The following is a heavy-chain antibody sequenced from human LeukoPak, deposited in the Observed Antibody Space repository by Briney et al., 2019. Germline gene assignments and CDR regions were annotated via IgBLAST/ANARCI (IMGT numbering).Heavy chain of an antibody. CDR3: ARDWRVFCGGDCFGFFDY. CDR2: ISYEGSNK. J-gene: IGHJ4*02. V-gene: IGHV3-30-3*01. Sequence: GGSLRLSCAAPEFTFSSYTMHGGRPGPVKGPGWVALISYEGSNKYFADSVKSRFTFSRDNSKKTLFLQTNSLRAEDTAMYYCARDWRVFCGGDCFGFFDYWGQGTLVTVSS. D-gene: IGHD2-21*02. CDR1: EFTFSSYT.